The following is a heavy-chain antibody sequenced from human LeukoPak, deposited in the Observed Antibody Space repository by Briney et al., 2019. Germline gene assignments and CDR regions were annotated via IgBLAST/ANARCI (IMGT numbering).Heavy chain of an antibody. J-gene: IGHJ5*02. CDR2: IYHSGST. CDR3: ARFYGDSRAVNWFDP. CDR1: GGSISSSSYY. Sequence: SETLSLTCTVSGGSISSSSYYWGWIRQPPGKGLEWIGSIYHSGSTNYNPSLKSRVTISVDKSKNQFSLKLSSVTAADTAVYYCARFYGDSRAVNWFDPWGQGTLVTVSS. V-gene: IGHV4-39*07. D-gene: IGHD4-17*01.